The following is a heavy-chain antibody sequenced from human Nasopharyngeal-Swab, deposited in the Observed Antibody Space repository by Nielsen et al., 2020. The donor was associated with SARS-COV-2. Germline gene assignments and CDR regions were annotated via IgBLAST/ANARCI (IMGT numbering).Heavy chain of an antibody. Sequence: SVKVSCKASGFTFTSSAVQWVRQAPGQGLEWMGGIIPIFGTANYAQKFQGRVTITADESTSTAYMELSSLRSEDTAVYYCARVSGYCSSTSCYTGGIDYWGQGTLVTVSS. D-gene: IGHD2-2*02. CDR2: IIPIFGTA. V-gene: IGHV1-69*13. J-gene: IGHJ4*02. CDR3: ARVSGYCSSTSCYTGGIDY. CDR1: GFTFTSSA.